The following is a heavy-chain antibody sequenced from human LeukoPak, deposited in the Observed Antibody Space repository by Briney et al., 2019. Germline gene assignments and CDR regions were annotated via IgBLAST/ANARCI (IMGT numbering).Heavy chain of an antibody. V-gene: IGHV4-59*01. CDR1: GGSISSYY. Sequence: SETLSLTCTVSGGSISSYYWSWIRQPPGKGLEWIGYIYYSGSTNYNPSLKSRVTISVDTSKNQFSLKLSSVTAADTAVYYCAADRGGIDFGDPYGAFDIWGQGTMVTVSS. D-gene: IGHD4-17*01. CDR2: IYYSGST. CDR3: AADRGGIDFGDPYGAFDI. J-gene: IGHJ3*02.